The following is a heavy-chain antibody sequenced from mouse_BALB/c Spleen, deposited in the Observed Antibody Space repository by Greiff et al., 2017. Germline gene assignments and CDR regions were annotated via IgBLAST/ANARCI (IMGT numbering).Heavy chain of an antibody. CDR2: IWAGGST. Sequence: VKLVESGPGLVAPSQSLSITCTVSGFSLTSYGVHWVRQPPGKGLEWLGVIWAGGSTNYNSALMSRLSISKDNSKSQVFLKMNSLQTDDTAMYYCARDKGGNYFWFAYWGQGTLVTVSA. J-gene: IGHJ3*01. D-gene: IGHD2-1*01. CDR1: GFSLTSYG. CDR3: ARDKGGNYFWFAY. V-gene: IGHV2-9*02.